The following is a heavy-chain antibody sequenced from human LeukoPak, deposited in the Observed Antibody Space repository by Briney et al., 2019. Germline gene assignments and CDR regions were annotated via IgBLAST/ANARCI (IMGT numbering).Heavy chain of an antibody. CDR1: GFTVSSNY. V-gene: IGHV3-53*01. J-gene: IGHJ3*02. CDR2: FYSGGGI. Sequence: GGSLRLSCVASGFTVSSNYMSWVRQAPGKGLEWVSVFYSGGGIYYTDPVKGRFTISRDNSKNTLYLQMNSLRAEDTAVYYCAREEREQASVDYYGSGSYDAFDIWGQGTMVTVSS. CDR3: AREEREQASVDYYGSGSYDAFDI. D-gene: IGHD3-10*01.